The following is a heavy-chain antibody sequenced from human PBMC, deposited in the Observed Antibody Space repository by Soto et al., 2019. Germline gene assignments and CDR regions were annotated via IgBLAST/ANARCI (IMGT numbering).Heavy chain of an antibody. J-gene: IGHJ4*02. V-gene: IGHV3-33*01. Sequence: GGSLRLSCAASGFTFSSYGMHWVRQAPGKGLERVAVIWYDGSNKYYADSVKGRFTISRDNSKNTLYLQMNSLRAEDTAVYYCARDTVDVSGVRLSLGYWGQGTMVTVSS. CDR1: GFTFSSYG. D-gene: IGHD6-19*01. CDR2: IWYDGSNK. CDR3: ARDTVDVSGVRLSLGY.